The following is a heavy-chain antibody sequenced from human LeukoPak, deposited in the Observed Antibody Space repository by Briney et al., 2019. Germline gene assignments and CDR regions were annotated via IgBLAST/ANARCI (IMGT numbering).Heavy chain of an antibody. CDR2: ISSSSSYI. Sequence: GGSLRLSCAASGFTFSSYSMNWVRQAPGKGLEWVSSISSSSSYIYYADSVKGRFTISRDNAQNSLFLQMNSLRDEDTAVYYCARELMRSFDKGGQGTLVTVSS. CDR3: ARELMRSFDK. CDR1: GFTFSSYS. V-gene: IGHV3-21*01. J-gene: IGHJ4*02. D-gene: IGHD3-10*01.